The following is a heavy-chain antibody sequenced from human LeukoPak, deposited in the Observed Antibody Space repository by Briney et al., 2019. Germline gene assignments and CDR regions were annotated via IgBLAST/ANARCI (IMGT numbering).Heavy chain of an antibody. Sequence: GRSLRLSCAASGFTFSSYGMHWVRQAPGKGLEWVAFIRYDGSNKYYADSVKGRFTISRDNSKNTLYLQMNSLRAEDTAVYYCAKDHRFLEWLLDAFDIWGQGTMVTVSS. CDR1: GFTFSSYG. V-gene: IGHV3-30*02. D-gene: IGHD3-3*01. CDR3: AKDHRFLEWLLDAFDI. CDR2: IRYDGSNK. J-gene: IGHJ3*02.